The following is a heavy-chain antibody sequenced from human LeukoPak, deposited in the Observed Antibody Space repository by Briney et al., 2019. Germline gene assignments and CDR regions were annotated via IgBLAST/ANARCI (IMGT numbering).Heavy chain of an antibody. CDR1: GGSISSGDYY. D-gene: IGHD3-10*01. CDR3: ARDTLGSGYDAFDI. V-gene: IGHV4-30-4*08. CDR2: IYSSGGT. J-gene: IGHJ3*02. Sequence: SQTLSLTCTVSGGSISSGDYYWSWIRQPPGKGLEWIGYIYSSGGTYYNPSLKSRLTISVDTSKNQFSLKLSSVTAADTAVYYCARDTLGSGYDAFDIWGQGTMVTVSS.